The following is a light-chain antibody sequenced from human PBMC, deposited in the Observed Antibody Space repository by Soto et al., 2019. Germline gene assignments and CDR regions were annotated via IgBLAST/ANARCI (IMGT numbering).Light chain of an antibody. CDR3: QQYGTSPGT. J-gene: IGKJ1*01. V-gene: IGKV3-15*01. CDR1: QSVSSN. CDR2: GAS. Sequence: VMTQSPTTLSVSPGERATLSCRASQSVSSNLAWYQQKPGQAPRLLIYGASTRPTGIPARFSGSGSGTDFTLTISGLQPEDFAVYYCQQYGTSPGTFGQGTKVDIK.